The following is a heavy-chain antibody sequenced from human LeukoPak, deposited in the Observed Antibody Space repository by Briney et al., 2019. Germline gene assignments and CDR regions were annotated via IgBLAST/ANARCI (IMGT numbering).Heavy chain of an antibody. V-gene: IGHV3-23*01. CDR2: ISGSGAST. CDR1: GFIVSSNY. Sequence: QSGGSLRLSCAASGFIVSSNYMSWVRQAPGKGLEWISGISGSGASTYYADSVKGRFTISRDDSRNTLYLQMNSLRGDDTAVYYCAKDVGKWESLHFFDYWGQGTLVTVSS. D-gene: IGHD1-26*01. J-gene: IGHJ4*02. CDR3: AKDVGKWESLHFFDY.